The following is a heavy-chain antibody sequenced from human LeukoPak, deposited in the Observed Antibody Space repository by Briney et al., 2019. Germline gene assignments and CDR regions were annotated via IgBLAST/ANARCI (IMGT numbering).Heavy chain of an antibody. CDR1: GFSCSDYY. J-gene: IGHJ4*02. Sequence: PGGSLRLSCAASGFSCSDYYMDWVRQAPGKGLEWVALIWYDGSNTYYADSVQDRFTISRDNSKNMLYLQMNSLRAEDTAVYFCARGITMVRDLDYWGQGTLVTVSP. V-gene: IGHV3-33*08. CDR2: IWYDGSNT. D-gene: IGHD3-10*01. CDR3: ARGITMVRDLDY.